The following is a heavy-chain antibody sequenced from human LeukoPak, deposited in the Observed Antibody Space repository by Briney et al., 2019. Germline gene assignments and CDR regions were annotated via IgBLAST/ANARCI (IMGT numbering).Heavy chain of an antibody. CDR1: RFTSCRYR. D-gene: IGHD3-3*01. V-gene: IGHV3-74*01. CDR3: ARAPSEVGGYYPEYFRH. Sequence: GGSLKLSCEASRFTSCRYRMHWVRPAPEKGLVWVSRIKSIGKTNYADSVTGRFTISTDNAMNTVSLQMNRLRADHTAVHYCARAPSEVGGYYPEYFRHWGQGTLVTVSS. CDR2: IKSIGKT. J-gene: IGHJ1*01.